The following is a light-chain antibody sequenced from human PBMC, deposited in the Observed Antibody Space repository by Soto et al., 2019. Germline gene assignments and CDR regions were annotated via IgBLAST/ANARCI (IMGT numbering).Light chain of an antibody. CDR3: CSYTSSAAV. CDR2: EGN. V-gene: IGLV2-14*02. J-gene: IGLJ2*01. Sequence: QSALTQPASVSGSPGQSITISCTETSSDVGSHKFVSWYQHHPGKAPKILIYEGNKRPSGVSNRFSGSESGNTASLTISGLQAEDEADYYCCSYTSSAAVFGGGTKVTVL. CDR1: SSDVGSHKF.